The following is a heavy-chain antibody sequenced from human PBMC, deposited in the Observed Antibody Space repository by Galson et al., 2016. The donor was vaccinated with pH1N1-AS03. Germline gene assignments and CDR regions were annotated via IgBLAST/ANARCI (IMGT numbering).Heavy chain of an antibody. J-gene: IGHJ4*02. CDR1: TFIARSNY. Sequence: SLRLSCAGSTFIARSNYMSWVRQAPGKGLEWVSTLGSGGDTHYADSVKGRFTISRDKSKNTMYLQMNSLRAEDTAIYYCTQGEGGGPDDDWGQGTLVTVSS. D-gene: IGHD3-16*01. V-gene: IGHV3-53*01. CDR2: LGSGGDT. CDR3: TQGEGGGPDDD.